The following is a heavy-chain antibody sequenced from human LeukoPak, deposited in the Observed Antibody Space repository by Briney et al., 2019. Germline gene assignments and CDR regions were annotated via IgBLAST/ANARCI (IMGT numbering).Heavy chain of an antibody. Sequence: SETLSLTCAVYGGSFSGYYWSWIRQPPGKGLEWIGEIYHSGSTNYNPSLKSRVAISVDTSKNQFSLKLSSVTAADTAVYYCARGRRSSSWYSNWGQGTLVTVSS. CDR3: ARGRRSSSWYSN. CDR1: GGSFSGYY. D-gene: IGHD6-13*01. V-gene: IGHV4-34*01. CDR2: IYHSGST. J-gene: IGHJ4*02.